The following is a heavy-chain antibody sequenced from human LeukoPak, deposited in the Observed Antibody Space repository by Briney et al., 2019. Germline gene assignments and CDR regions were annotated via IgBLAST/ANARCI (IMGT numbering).Heavy chain of an antibody. V-gene: IGHV4-34*01. J-gene: IGHJ6*03. Sequence: SETLSLTCAVYGGSFSGYYWSWIRQPPGKGLEWIGEINHSGSTNYNPSLKSRVTISVDTSKNQFSLKLSSVTAADTAVYYCTRGSIAYYYTDVWGKGTTVTISS. D-gene: IGHD3-22*01. CDR2: INHSGST. CDR1: GGSFSGYY. CDR3: TRGSIAYYYTDV.